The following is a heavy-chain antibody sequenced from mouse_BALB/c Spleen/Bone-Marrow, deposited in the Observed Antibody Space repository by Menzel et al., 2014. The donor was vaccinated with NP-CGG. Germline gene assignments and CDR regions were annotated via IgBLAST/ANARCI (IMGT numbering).Heavy chain of an antibody. D-gene: IGHD1-1*01. CDR1: GYTFTGYW. CDR2: IDPYDSET. V-gene: IGHV1-74*01. Sequence: QVQLQQSGAELVRPGASVKLSCRTSGYTFTGYWMNWVKQRPEQGLEWIGRIDPYDSETHYNQKFKVKAILTVDKSSSTAYMQPSSLTSEDSAVYYCAYGSSFGFAYWGQGTLVTVSA. J-gene: IGHJ3*01. CDR3: AYGSSFGFAY.